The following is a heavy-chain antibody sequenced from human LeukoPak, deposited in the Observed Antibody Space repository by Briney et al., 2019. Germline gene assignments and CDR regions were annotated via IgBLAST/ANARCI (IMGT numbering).Heavy chain of an antibody. J-gene: IGHJ5*02. CDR3: ARDRGYCSGGSCYSGGYNWFDP. D-gene: IGHD2-15*01. CDR2: IIPIFGTA. Sequence: SVKVSCKASGGTFSSYAISWVRQAPGQGLEWMGGIIPIFGTANYAQKFQGRVTITADESTSIAYMELSSLRSEDTAVYYCARDRGYCSGGSCYSGGYNWFDPWGQGTLVTVSS. CDR1: GGTFSSYA. V-gene: IGHV1-69*01.